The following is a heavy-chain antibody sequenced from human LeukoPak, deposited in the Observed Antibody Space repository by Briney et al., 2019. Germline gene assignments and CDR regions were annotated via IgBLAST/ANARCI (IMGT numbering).Heavy chain of an antibody. CDR1: GFNFNNYN. D-gene: IGHD6-19*01. Sequence: QAAGSLRLSCAASGFNFNNYNMNWVRQAPGKGLEWVSYITLSSSSIYYADSVKGRFTISRDNAKNSLYLQMNSLRAEDTAVYYCARVQRGIAVALDYWGQGTLATVSS. V-gene: IGHV3-48*01. CDR3: ARVQRGIAVALDY. J-gene: IGHJ4*02. CDR2: ITLSSSSI.